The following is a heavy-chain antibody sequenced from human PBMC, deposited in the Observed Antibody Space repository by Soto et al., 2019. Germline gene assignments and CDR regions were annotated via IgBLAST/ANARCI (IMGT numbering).Heavy chain of an antibody. CDR1: GFTFSSYA. V-gene: IGHV3-23*01. Sequence: EVQLLESGGGLVQPGGSLRLSCAASGFTFSSYAMSWVRQAPGKGLEWVSAISGSGGSTYYADSVKGRFTISRDNSKNTLYLQMNSLRAEDTAVYYCAKDQKLGVGILRKVGYYYYGMDVWGQGTTVTVSS. CDR3: AKDQKLGVGILRKVGYYYYGMDV. CDR2: ISGSGGST. D-gene: IGHD1-26*01. J-gene: IGHJ6*02.